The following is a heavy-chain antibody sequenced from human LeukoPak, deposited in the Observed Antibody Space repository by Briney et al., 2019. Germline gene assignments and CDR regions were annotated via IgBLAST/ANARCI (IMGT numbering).Heavy chain of an antibody. D-gene: IGHD5-18*01. CDR3: ARDRGFSYGIDF. CDR2: IGSSSNYI. CDR1: GFTFSSYS. J-gene: IGHJ4*02. V-gene: IGHV3-21*01. Sequence: GGSLILSCVASGFTFSSYSMNWVRQAPGKGLEWVSCIGSSSNYIYYGDSVKGRFTISRDNAKKSLFLQVSSLRGEDTAVYYCARDRGFSYGIDFWGQGTLVTVSS.